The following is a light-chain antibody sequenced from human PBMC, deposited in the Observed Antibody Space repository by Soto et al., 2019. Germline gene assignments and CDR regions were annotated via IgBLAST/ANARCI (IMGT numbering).Light chain of an antibody. J-gene: IGKJ3*01. Sequence: DIPMTQSPSSLSASVGDRVTITCRASHNIRNYLAWYQQKPGKAPKLLIDAASRLHSGVPSRFSGSGSGTDFTLTISSLQPEDVATYYCQTYNSASFTFGPGTTVDVK. CDR3: QTYNSASFT. V-gene: IGKV1-27*01. CDR1: HNIRNY. CDR2: AAS.